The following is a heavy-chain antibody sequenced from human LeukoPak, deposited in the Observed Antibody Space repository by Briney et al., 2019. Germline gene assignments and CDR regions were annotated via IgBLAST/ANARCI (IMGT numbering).Heavy chain of an antibody. CDR2: MNPSTGNT. CDR3: AKMNHIFQSGYPMD. CDR1: GYTFTSYD. V-gene: IGHV1-8*01. J-gene: IGHJ4*02. D-gene: IGHD3-3*01. Sequence: ASVKVSCKASGYTFTSYDINWVRQATGQGLEWMGWMNPSTGNTGHAQKFQGRVTMTRDTSISTAYMELSSLRSEDTAVYYCAKMNHIFQSGYPMDWGQGTLVTVSS.